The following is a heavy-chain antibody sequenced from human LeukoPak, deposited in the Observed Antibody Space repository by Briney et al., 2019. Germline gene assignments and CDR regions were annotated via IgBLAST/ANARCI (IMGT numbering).Heavy chain of an antibody. D-gene: IGHD1-26*01. CDR1: GAPITTSNHY. CDR3: AAPCGPTYYSPVDF. CDR2: IYYSGHT. J-gene: IGHJ4*02. Sequence: SETLSLTCTVSGAPITTSNHYWGWIRQTPGKTLEWIANIYYSGHTLYNASLKSRALISVDTSNNQFSLRLTSVTAADTAVYYCAAPCGPTYYSPVDFWGQGTSVSVSS. V-gene: IGHV4-39*01.